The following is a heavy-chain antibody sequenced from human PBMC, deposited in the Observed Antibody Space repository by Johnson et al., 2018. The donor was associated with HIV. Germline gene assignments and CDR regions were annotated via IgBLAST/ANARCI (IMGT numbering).Heavy chain of an antibody. J-gene: IGHJ3*02. D-gene: IGHD3-22*01. CDR2: IGTAGDT. Sequence: VQLVESGGGLVQPGGSLRLSCAASGFTVSSSYMSWVRQAPGKGLEWVSAIGTAGDTYYPGSVKGRFTISRENAKNSLYLQMNNLRAGDTAVYYCARVARSSGYYRDAFDIWGQGTTVTVSS. V-gene: IGHV3-13*01. CDR3: ARVARSSGYYRDAFDI. CDR1: GFTVSSSY.